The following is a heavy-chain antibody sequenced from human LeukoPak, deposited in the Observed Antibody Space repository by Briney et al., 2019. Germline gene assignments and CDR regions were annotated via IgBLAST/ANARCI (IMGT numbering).Heavy chain of an antibody. Sequence: HPGGSLRLSCAASGFSVSSDYMSWVRQAPGKGLEWVSVIYSGGSTYYADSVKGRFTISRDNSKNTQYLQMNSLRVEDTAVYYCARVKVQGAAAGTGYSQHWGQGTLVTVSS. J-gene: IGHJ1*01. D-gene: IGHD6-13*01. CDR2: IYSGGST. CDR3: ARVKVQGAAAGTGYSQH. V-gene: IGHV3-53*01. CDR1: GFSVSSDY.